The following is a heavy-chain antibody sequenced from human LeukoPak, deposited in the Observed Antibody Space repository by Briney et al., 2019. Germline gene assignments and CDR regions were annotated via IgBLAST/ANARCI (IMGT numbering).Heavy chain of an antibody. J-gene: IGHJ3*02. D-gene: IGHD3-22*01. CDR2: IYYSGST. V-gene: IGHV4-59*11. CDR1: GGSISSHY. CDR3: ARNEGSGYSAPDAFDI. Sequence: SETLSLTCTVSGGSISSHYWSWIRQPPGKGLEWIGYIYYSGSTNYNPSLKSRVTISVDTSKNQFSLKLSSVTAADTAVYYCARNEGSGYSAPDAFDIWGQGTMVTVSS.